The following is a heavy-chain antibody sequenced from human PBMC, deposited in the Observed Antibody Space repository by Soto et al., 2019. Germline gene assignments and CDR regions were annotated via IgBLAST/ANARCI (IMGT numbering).Heavy chain of an antibody. V-gene: IGHV4-30-4*01. Sequence: SETLSLTCTVSGGSISSGDYYWSWIRQPPGKGLEWIGYIYYSGSTYYNPSLKSRVTISVDTSKNQFSLKLSSVTAADTAMYYCARGGYCSGASCAYMGHYYYYGMDVWGQGTTVTVSS. J-gene: IGHJ6*02. CDR3: ARGGYCSGASCAYMGHYYYYGMDV. CDR2: IYYSGST. CDR1: GGSISSGDYY. D-gene: IGHD2-15*01.